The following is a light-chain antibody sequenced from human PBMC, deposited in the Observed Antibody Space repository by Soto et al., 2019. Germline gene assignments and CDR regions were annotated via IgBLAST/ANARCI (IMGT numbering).Light chain of an antibody. CDR1: SGHSTYA. CDR3: QTWGAGMPVPV. CDR2: VNSDGSH. V-gene: IGLV4-69*01. J-gene: IGLJ3*02. Sequence: QLVLTQSPSASASLGASVRLTCTLSSGHSTYAIAWHQRQPEKGPRYLMKVNSDGSHTKGDGIPDRSSGSSSGAERYLTISSLQSEDEADYYCQTWGAGMPVPVFGGGTKLTVL.